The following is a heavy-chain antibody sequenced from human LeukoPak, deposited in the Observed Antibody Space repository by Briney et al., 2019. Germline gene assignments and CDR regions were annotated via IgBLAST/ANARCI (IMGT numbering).Heavy chain of an antibody. CDR3: GRIAINANNGMDV. Sequence: GGSLRLSCAASGFTFSIYAMTWVRQAPGKGLEWVSSISGSGGSTYYADSVKGRFTVSRDNSKNTLYLQMNSLRTEDTAVYYCGRIAINANNGMDVWGQGTTVTVSS. J-gene: IGHJ6*02. CDR1: GFTFSIYA. CDR2: ISGSGGST. V-gene: IGHV3-23*01. D-gene: IGHD1/OR15-1a*01.